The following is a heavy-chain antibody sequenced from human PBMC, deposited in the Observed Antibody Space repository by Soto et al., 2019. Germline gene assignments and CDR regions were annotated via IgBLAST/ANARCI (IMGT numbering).Heavy chain of an antibody. J-gene: IGHJ4*02. CDR1: GVSVGSVW. Sequence: EVQLVESGEDLVKPGGSLRLSCAVSGVSVGSVWMNWVRQAPGKGLEWVGRIKSKSEGGTTDYAAPVKGRFIISREDSENTLYLQINSLKVEDTARYYCNTRPVRGGVDYWGQGTLVTVSS. V-gene: IGHV3-15*07. CDR3: NTRPVRGGVDY. D-gene: IGHD3-10*01. CDR2: IKSKSEGGTT.